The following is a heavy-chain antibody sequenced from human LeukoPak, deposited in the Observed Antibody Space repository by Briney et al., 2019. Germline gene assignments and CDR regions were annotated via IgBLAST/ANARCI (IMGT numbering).Heavy chain of an antibody. CDR2: ISGSGGST. CDR1: GFTFSTYS. CDR3: AKDDYDYGDYPFDY. D-gene: IGHD4-17*01. J-gene: IGHJ4*02. V-gene: IGHV3-23*01. Sequence: GGSLRLSCAASGFTFSTYSMNWVRQAPGKGLEWVSAISGSGGSTYYADSVKGRFTISRDNSKNTLYLQMNSLRAEDTAVYYCAKDDYDYGDYPFDYWGQGTLVTVSS.